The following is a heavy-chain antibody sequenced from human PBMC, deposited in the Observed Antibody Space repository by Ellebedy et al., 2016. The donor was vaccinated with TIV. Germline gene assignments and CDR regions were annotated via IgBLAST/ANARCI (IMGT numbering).Heavy chain of an antibody. CDR2: IYPGDSDT. CDR1: GYSFTSYW. V-gene: IGHV5-51*01. J-gene: IGHJ3*02. CDR3: ARLGFVDTAQKMNAFDI. D-gene: IGHD5-18*01. Sequence: GESLKISXKGSGYSFTSYWIGWVRQMPGKGLEWMGIIYPGDSDTRYSPSFQGQVTISADKSISTAYLQWSSLKASDTAMYYCARLGFVDTAQKMNAFDIWGQGTMVTVSS.